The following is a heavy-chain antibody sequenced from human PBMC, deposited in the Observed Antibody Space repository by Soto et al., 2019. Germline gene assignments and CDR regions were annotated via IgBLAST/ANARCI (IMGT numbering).Heavy chain of an antibody. CDR2: ISSSSSYI. CDR3: AKDVGSGSYKYYYGMDV. J-gene: IGHJ6*02. CDR1: GFTFSSYS. V-gene: IGHV3-21*01. D-gene: IGHD1-26*01. Sequence: PGGSLRLSCAASGFTFSSYSMNWVRQAPGKGLEWVSSISSSSSYIYYADSVKGRFTISRDNAKNSLYLQMNSLRAEDTAVYYCAKDVGSGSYKYYYGMDVWGRGTTVTVSS.